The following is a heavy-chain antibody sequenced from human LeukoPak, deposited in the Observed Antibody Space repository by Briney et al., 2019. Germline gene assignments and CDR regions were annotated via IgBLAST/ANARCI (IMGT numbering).Heavy chain of an antibody. J-gene: IGHJ4*02. D-gene: IGHD3-3*01. CDR3: AKDREVLRSLEWFFDY. V-gene: IGHV3-23*01. Sequence: QPGGSLRLSCAASGFSFSIYAMSWVRQAPGKGLEWVSGITGSGGGTYYADSVKGRFTISRDNSKNTLYLEMNSLRAEATAVYSCAKDREVLRSLEWFFDYWGRGTLVTVSS. CDR2: ITGSGGGT. CDR1: GFSFSIYA.